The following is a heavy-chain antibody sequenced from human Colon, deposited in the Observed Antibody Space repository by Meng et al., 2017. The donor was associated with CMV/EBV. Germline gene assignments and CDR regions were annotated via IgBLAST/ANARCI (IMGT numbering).Heavy chain of an antibody. CDR1: GDSINSNTYN. CDR2: VYYTEGT. D-gene: IGHD5-18*01. V-gene: IGHV4-39*07. Sequence: QLRASGPGLVKASETLSLTCTVSGDSINSNTYNWGWIRQPPGKGLEWIGNVYYTEGTYYNPSLKSRVTISIDTSMNQFSLKLSSVTAADTAIYYCVRGGTAMVAHFDYWGQGALVTVSS. CDR3: VRGGTAMVAHFDY. J-gene: IGHJ4*02.